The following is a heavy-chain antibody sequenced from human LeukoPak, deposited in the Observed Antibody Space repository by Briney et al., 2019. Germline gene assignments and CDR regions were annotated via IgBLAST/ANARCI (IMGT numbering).Heavy chain of an antibody. CDR1: GFIFSDKW. CDR3: ARELNDAFDI. Sequence: GGALRLSCAASGFIFSDKWMAWVRQAPGKGLEWVSSISSSSSYIYYADSVKGRFTISRDNAKNSLYLQMNSLRAEDTAVYYCARELNDAFDIWGQGTMVTVSS. CDR2: ISSSSSYI. J-gene: IGHJ3*02. V-gene: IGHV3-21*01.